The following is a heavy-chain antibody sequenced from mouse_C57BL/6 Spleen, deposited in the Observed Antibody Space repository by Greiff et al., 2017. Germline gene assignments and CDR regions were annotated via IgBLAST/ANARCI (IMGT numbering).Heavy chain of an antibody. CDR3: TRSGVLTGPIDY. J-gene: IGHJ2*01. V-gene: IGHV1-15*01. D-gene: IGHD4-1*01. CDR1: GYTFTDYE. CDR2: IDPETGGT. Sequence: VQLQESGAELVRPGASVTLSCKASGYTFTDYEMHWVKQTPVHGLEWIGAIDPETGGTAYNQKFKGKAILTADKSSSTAYMELRSLTSEDSAVYYCTRSGVLTGPIDYGGQGTTLTVSS.